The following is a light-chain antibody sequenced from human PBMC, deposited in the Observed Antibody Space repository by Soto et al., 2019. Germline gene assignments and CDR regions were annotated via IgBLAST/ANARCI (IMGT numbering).Light chain of an antibody. V-gene: IGLV2-11*01. J-gene: IGLJ2*01. CDR1: SADVGGYDF. CDR2: DVT. Sequence: QSALIQPRSVSGSPGQSVTISCTGTSADVGGYDFVSWYQQLPGKAPKLMIYDVTKRPSGVPDRFSGSKSGNTASLTISGLQAEDEADYYCSSFAGSHVAFGGGTKLTVL. CDR3: SSFAGSHVA.